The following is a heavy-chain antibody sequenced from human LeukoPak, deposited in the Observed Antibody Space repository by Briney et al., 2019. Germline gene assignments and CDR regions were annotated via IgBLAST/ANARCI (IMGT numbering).Heavy chain of an antibody. CDR2: INHSGST. J-gene: IGHJ4*02. CDR3: ARGPNYYDSSGYSDY. D-gene: IGHD3-22*01. V-gene: IGHV4-34*01. Sequence: SETLSLTCAVYGGSFSGYYWSWVRQPPGKGLEWIGGINHSGSTNYNPSLKGRVTISVDTSKNQFSLKLSSVTAADTAVYYCARGPNYYDSSGYSDYWSQGTLVTVSS. CDR1: GGSFSGYY.